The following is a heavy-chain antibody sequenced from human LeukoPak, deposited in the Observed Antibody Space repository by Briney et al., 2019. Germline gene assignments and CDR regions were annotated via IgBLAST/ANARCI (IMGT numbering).Heavy chain of an antibody. CDR1: GGSFSGYY. J-gene: IGHJ6*02. CDR3: ASVVPAAIRDFYYGMDV. CDR2: INHSGST. D-gene: IGHD2-2*02. V-gene: IGHV4-34*01. Sequence: PSETLSLTCAVYGGSFSGYYWSWIRQPPGKGLEWIGEINHSGSTNYNPSLKSRVTISVDTSKNQFSLELSSVTAADTAVYYCASVVPAAIRDFYYGMDVWGQGTTVTVSS.